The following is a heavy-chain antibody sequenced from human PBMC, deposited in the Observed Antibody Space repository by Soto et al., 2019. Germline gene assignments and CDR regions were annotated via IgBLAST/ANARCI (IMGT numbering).Heavy chain of an antibody. V-gene: IGHV4-31*03. Sequence: QVQLQESGPGLVKPSQTLSLTCTVSGGSISSGGYYCGWIRQHPGKGLEWIGYIYYSGSTYYNPTLKRRVTISVDTSKNQCYLKLSSVAAADTAVYYCARVRGGGPFDDWGQGTLVTVSS. CDR3: ARVRGGGPFDD. D-gene: IGHD1-26*01. CDR1: GGSISSGGYY. J-gene: IGHJ4*02. CDR2: IYYSGST.